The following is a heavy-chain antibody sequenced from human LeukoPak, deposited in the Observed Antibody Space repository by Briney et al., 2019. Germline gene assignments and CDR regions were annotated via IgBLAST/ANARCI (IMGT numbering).Heavy chain of an antibody. D-gene: IGHD4-17*01. V-gene: IGHV1-18*01. CDR3: ARVPDYGDYGINWFDP. J-gene: IGHJ5*02. Sequence: ASVKVPCKASGYTFTSYGISWVRQAPGQGLEWMGWISAYNGNTNYAQKLQGRVTMTTDTSTSTAYMELRSLRSDDTAVYYCARVPDYGDYGINWFDPWGQGTLVTVSS. CDR1: GYTFTSYG. CDR2: ISAYNGNT.